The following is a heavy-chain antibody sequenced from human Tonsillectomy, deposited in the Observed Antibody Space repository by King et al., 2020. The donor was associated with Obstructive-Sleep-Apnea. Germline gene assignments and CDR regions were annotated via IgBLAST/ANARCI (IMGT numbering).Heavy chain of an antibody. CDR3: ARGVGGYSDYDYFDY. D-gene: IGHD5-12*01. J-gene: IGHJ4*02. CDR1: GVSISSGGYS. V-gene: IGHV4-30-2*06. Sequence: QLQESGSGLVKPSQTLSLTCAVSGVSISSGGYSWSWIRQSPRKGLEWIGYIYHSGSTYHNPSLKSRVTISVDMSKNQFSLKLRSVTAAETAVYYWARGVGGYSDYDYFDYWGQGTLVTVSS. CDR2: IYHSGST.